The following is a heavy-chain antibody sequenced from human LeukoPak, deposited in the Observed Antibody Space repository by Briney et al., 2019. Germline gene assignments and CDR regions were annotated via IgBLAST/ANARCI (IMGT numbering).Heavy chain of an antibody. V-gene: IGHV4-39*01. CDR3: ASTTVTGNWFDP. D-gene: IGHD4-17*01. J-gene: IGHJ5*02. CDR1: GGSISSSSYY. Sequence: SETLSLTCTVSGGSISSSSYYWGWIRQPPGKGLEWIVSIYYSVSTYYNPSLKSRVTISVDKSKNQFSLKLSSVTAADTAVYYCASTTVTGNWFDPWGQGTLVTVSS. CDR2: IYYSVST.